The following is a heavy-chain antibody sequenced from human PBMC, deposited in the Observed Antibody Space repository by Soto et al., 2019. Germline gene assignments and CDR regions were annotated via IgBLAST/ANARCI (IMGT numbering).Heavy chain of an antibody. V-gene: IGHV1-2*02. CDR2: INPNSGGT. CDR1: GYTFTGYY. J-gene: IGHJ3*02. D-gene: IGHD2-15*01. Sequence: ASVKVSCKASGYTFTGYYMHWLRQAPGQGLEWMGWINPNSGGTNYAQKFQGRVTMTRDTSISTAYMELSRLRSDDTAVYYCASRSEVKYSGAFDIWGQGTMVTVSS. CDR3: ASRSEVKYSGAFDI.